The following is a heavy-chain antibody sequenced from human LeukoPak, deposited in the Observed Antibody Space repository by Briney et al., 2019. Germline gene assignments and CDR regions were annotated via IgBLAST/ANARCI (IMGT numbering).Heavy chain of an antibody. CDR1: GYTFTNFD. Sequence: GASVKVSCKASGYTFTNFDINWVRQAPGQGLEWMGWMNPVSGNAGSAQRFQGRVTSTRDTSISTAYMELSSLRSDDTAFYYCARAPMGAAALYWGQGTLVTVSS. J-gene: IGHJ4*02. CDR3: ARAPMGAAALY. CDR2: MNPVSGNA. D-gene: IGHD6-13*01. V-gene: IGHV1-8*01.